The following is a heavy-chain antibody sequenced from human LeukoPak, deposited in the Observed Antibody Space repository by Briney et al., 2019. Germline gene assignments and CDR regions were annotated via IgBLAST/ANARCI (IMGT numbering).Heavy chain of an antibody. CDR2: INHSGST. CDR3: ARGPPGRDCSSTSCPRYFDY. V-gene: IGHV4-34*01. J-gene: IGHJ4*02. D-gene: IGHD2-2*01. Sequence: PSETLSLTCAVYGGSFSGYYWSWIRQPAGKGLEWIGEINHSGSTNYNPSLKSRVTISVDTSKNQFSLKLSSVTAADTAVYYCARGPPGRDCSSTSCPRYFDYWGQGTLVTVSS. CDR1: GGSFSGYY.